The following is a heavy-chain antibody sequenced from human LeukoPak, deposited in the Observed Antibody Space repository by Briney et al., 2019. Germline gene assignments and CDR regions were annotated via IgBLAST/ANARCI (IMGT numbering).Heavy chain of an antibody. CDR3: ASPPADYYPRGTFDI. CDR1: GGSFSGYY. V-gene: IGHV4-34*01. D-gene: IGHD3-9*01. Sequence: SETLSLTCAVYGGSFSGYYWSWIRQPPGKGLEWIGEINHSGSTNYNPSLKSRVTISVDTSKNQFSLKLSSVTAADTAVYYCASPPADYYPRGTFDIWGQGTMVTVSS. CDR2: INHSGST. J-gene: IGHJ3*02.